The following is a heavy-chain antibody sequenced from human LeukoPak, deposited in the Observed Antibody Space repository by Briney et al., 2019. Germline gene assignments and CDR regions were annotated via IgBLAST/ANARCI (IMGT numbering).Heavy chain of an antibody. Sequence: GASVKVSCKASGGTFSSYAISWVRQAPGQGLEWMGGIIPIFGTANYAQKFQGRVTITADESTSTAYMELSSLRSEDTAVYYCARVGLTIFGVVIIEGGDYWGQGTLVTVSS. J-gene: IGHJ4*02. CDR3: ARVGLTIFGVVIIEGGDY. CDR1: GGTFSSYA. V-gene: IGHV1-69*13. CDR2: IIPIFGTA. D-gene: IGHD3-3*01.